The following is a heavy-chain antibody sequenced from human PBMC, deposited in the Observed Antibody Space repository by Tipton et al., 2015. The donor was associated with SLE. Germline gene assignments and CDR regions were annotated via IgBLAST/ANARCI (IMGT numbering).Heavy chain of an antibody. CDR1: GGSIRSYY. D-gene: IGHD4-23*01. V-gene: IGHV4-59*01. Sequence: TLSLTCTVSGGSIRSYYWSWIRQPPGTGLEWIGYIYYSGSTNYNPSLKSRGTISVDTSKNQFSLKLSSVTAADTAVYYCARGPLDDYGGNSVFDYWGQGTLVTVSS. J-gene: IGHJ4*02. CDR3: ARGPLDDYGGNSVFDY. CDR2: IYYSGST.